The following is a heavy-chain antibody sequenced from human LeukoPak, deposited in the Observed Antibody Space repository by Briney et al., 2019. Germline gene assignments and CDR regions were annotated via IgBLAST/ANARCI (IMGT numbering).Heavy chain of an antibody. J-gene: IGHJ3*01. Sequence: GGSLRLSCAASGFTFSTSARSWVGQAPGKGLKGGSVISGSGVRDYADSVKGRFTISRDNSKNTLYLQMNSLRAEDTAVYYCASPAPGEYYYGSGPASNYWGQGTMVTASS. V-gene: IGHV3-23*01. CDR3: ASPAPGEYYYGSGPASNY. D-gene: IGHD3-10*01. CDR1: GFTFSTSA. CDR2: ISGSGVR.